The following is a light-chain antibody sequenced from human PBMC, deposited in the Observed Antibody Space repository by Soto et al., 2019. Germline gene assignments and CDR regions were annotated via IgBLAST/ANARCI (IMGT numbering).Light chain of an antibody. Sequence: DIVMTQSSDSLAVSLGERATINCQSSRSVLYNSNNKNYLAWYQQKPGQPPKLLIYWASTRDSGVPDRFSGSGSGTDFTLTISSLPAEDVAVYYCQQYYSIPYTFGQGTKLEIK. CDR2: WAS. V-gene: IGKV4-1*01. CDR3: QQYYSIPYT. J-gene: IGKJ2*01. CDR1: RSVLYNSNNKNY.